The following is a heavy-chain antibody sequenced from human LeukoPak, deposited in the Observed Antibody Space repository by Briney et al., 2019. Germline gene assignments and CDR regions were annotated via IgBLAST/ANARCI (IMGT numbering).Heavy chain of an antibody. CDR3: ARDLGSGYYSTQYFQH. V-gene: IGHV3-30-3*01. Sequence: GGSLRLSCAASGFTFSSYAMPWVRQAPGKGLEWVAVISYDGSNKYYADFVKGRFTISRDNSKNTLYLQMNSLRAEDTAVYYCARDLGSGYYSTQYFQHWGQGTLVTVSS. CDR2: ISYDGSNK. J-gene: IGHJ1*01. D-gene: IGHD3-22*01. CDR1: GFTFSSYA.